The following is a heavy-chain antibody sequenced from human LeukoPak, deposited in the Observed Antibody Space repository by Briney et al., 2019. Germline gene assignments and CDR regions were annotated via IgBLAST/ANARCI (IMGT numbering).Heavy chain of an antibody. J-gene: IGHJ4*02. D-gene: IGHD3-3*01. V-gene: IGHV4-34*01. CDR2: INHSGST. Sequence: SETLSLTCAVYGGSFSGYYWSWIRQPPGKGLEWIGEINHSGSTNYNPSLKSRVTISVDTSKNQFSLKLSSVTAADTAVYYCARGRPREVLRFLEWLHSGRSYFDYWGQGTLVTVSS. CDR3: ARGRPREVLRFLEWLHSGRSYFDY. CDR1: GGSFSGYY.